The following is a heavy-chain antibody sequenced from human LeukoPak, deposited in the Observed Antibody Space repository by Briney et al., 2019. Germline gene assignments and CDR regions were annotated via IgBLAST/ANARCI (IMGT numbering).Heavy chain of an antibody. CDR2: ISGSGGFT. CDR3: AKGRESGVTTVIVDY. Sequence: GGSLRLSCAASGFTFSNYAMTWVRQAPGKGLEWVSAISGSGGFTYYADSVKGRFTISRDNSKNTLCLQMNTLRAEDTAMYYCAKGRESGVTTVIVDYWGQGTLVTVSS. CDR1: GFTFSNYA. J-gene: IGHJ4*02. D-gene: IGHD4-17*01. V-gene: IGHV3-23*01.